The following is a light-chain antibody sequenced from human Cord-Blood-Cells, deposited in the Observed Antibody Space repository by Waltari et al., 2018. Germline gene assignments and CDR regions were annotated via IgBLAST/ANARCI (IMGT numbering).Light chain of an antibody. CDR3: QQYNSYWT. J-gene: IGKJ1*01. CDR2: DAS. Sequence: DLQMTQSPSTLSASVGDRVTITCRANQSISSWLAWYQQKPGKAPKLLNYDASSLESGVPSRFSGSGSGTVFTLTISSLQADYFATYYCQQYNSYWTFGQGTKVEIK. V-gene: IGKV1-5*01. CDR1: QSISSW.